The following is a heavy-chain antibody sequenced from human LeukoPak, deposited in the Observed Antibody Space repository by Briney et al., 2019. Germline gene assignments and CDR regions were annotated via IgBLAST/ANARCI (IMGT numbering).Heavy chain of an antibody. CDR1: GGSITDNTYY. J-gene: IGHJ5*02. CDR3: ARRRVAATAGWPDP. CDR2: IHNNGAT. V-gene: IGHV4-39*01. D-gene: IGHD6-13*01. Sequence: PSETLSLTCAVSGGSITDNTYYWGWIRQPPGEGLEWIGCIHNNGATYYDPSLKSRVTFSMDTSKNQVFLTLTSVTAADTAVYYCARRRVAATAGWPDPWGQGTLVTVSS.